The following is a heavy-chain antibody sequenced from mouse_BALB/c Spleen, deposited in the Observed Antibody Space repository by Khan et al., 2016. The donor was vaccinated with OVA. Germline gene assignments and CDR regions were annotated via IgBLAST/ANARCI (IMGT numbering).Heavy chain of an antibody. V-gene: IGHV1S137*01. J-gene: IGHJ3*01. Sequence: QVQLQQSGAELVRPGVSVKISCKASGYTFTDYAMHWVKQRHAKSLEWIGVISTNYGDADYNQKFQGKASMTVERSSSTVYMELARVTSEDSAIYYCVRGGKFAYWGQGTLVTVSA. D-gene: IGHD1-1*02. CDR3: VRGGKFAY. CDR1: GYTFTDYA. CDR2: ISTNYGDA.